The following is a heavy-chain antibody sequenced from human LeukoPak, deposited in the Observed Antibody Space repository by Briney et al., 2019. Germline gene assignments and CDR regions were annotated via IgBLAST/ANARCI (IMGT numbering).Heavy chain of an antibody. V-gene: IGHV3-23*01. CDR2: ISGSGGST. CDR1: GFTFSSYA. Sequence: GGSLRLSCAASGFTFSSYAMSWVRQAPGKGLEWVSAISGSGGSTYYADSVKGRFTISRDNSKNTLYLQMNSLRAEDTAVYYCAKELDFWSGHLGGYFDYWGQGTLVTVSS. CDR3: AKELDFWSGHLGGYFDY. D-gene: IGHD3-3*01. J-gene: IGHJ4*02.